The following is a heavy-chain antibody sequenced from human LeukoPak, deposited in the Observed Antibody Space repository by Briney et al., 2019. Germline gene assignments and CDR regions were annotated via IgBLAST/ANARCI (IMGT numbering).Heavy chain of an antibody. CDR3: ARDMVVNAIRTWYFDL. Sequence: GGSLRLSCAASGFTFSSYSTNWVRQAPGKGLEWVSSISSSSSYIYYADSVKGRFTISRDNAKNSLYLQMNSLRAEDTAVYYCARDMVVNAIRTWYFDLWGRGTLVTVSS. J-gene: IGHJ2*01. CDR1: GFTFSSYS. D-gene: IGHD2-21*01. V-gene: IGHV3-21*01. CDR2: ISSSSSYI.